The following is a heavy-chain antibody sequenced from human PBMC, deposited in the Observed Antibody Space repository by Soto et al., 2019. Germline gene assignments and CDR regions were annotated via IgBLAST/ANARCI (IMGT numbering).Heavy chain of an antibody. V-gene: IGHV3-30-3*01. J-gene: IGHJ4*02. D-gene: IGHD3-16*01. CDR1: GFTFSSYA. CDR3: ASRALYSPVDY. CDR2: ISYDGSNK. Sequence: GGSLRLSCAASGFTFSSYAMHWVRQAPGKGLEWVAVISYDGSNKYYADSVKGRFTISRDNSKNTLYLQTNSLRAEDTAVYYCASRALYSPVDYWGQGTLVTVSS.